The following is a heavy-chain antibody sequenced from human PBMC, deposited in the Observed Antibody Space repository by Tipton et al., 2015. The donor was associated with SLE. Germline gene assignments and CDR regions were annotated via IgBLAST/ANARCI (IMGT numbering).Heavy chain of an antibody. V-gene: IGHV4-59*08. CDR3: ARHPGLRYFDL. CDR2: VYYSGST. CDR1: GGSFSGYY. D-gene: IGHD6-25*01. Sequence: TLSLTCAVYGGSFSGYYWSWIRQPPGKGLEWIAYVYYSGSTGYNPSLKSRVTTSRDTSKNQFSLKLTSVTAADTAVYYCARHPGLRYFDLWGRGTLVTVSS. J-gene: IGHJ2*01.